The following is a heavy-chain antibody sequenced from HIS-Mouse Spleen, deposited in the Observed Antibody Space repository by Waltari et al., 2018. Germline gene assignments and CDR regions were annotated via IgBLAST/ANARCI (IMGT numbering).Heavy chain of an antibody. CDR2: INPNSGGT. CDR1: GYTFHGHY. D-gene: IGHD1-1*01. Sequence: QVQLVQSGAEVKKPGASVTVSCKASGYTFHGHYMHWFQQAPGQGLEWMGWINPNSGGTNYAQKFQGRVTMTRDTSISTAYMELSRLRSDDTAVYYCARDYWNDDAFDIWGQGTMVTVSS. J-gene: IGHJ3*02. CDR3: ARDYWNDDAFDI. V-gene: IGHV1-2*02.